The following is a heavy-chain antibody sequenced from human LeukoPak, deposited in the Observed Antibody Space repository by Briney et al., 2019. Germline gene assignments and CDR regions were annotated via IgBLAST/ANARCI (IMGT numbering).Heavy chain of an antibody. V-gene: IGHV3-21*01. D-gene: IGHD6-25*01. CDR1: GFTFSSYS. Sequence: GGSLRLSCAASGFTFSSYSMNWVRQAPGKGLEWVSSISSSSSYIYYADSVKGRFTISRDNAKNSLYLQMNSLRAEDTAVYYCARDRRLGMDHDAFGIWGQGTMVTVSS. CDR2: ISSSSSYI. CDR3: ARDRRLGMDHDAFGI. J-gene: IGHJ3*02.